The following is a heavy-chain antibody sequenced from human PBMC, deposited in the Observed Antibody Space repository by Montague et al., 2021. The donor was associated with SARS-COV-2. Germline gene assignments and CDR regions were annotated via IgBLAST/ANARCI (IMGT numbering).Heavy chain of an antibody. V-gene: IGHV4-31*03. CDR1: GGSISSGGYY. Sequence: TLSLTCTVSGGSISSGGYYWSWIRQHPGKGLEWIGYFYYDGYTYYNPSLKSRVTISVDTSKNQFSLNLSSVTAADTAVYYCARDAIGAAGGHGMDVWGQGTTVTVSS. CDR3: ARDAIGAAGGHGMDV. J-gene: IGHJ6*02. D-gene: IGHD2-2*01. CDR2: FYYDGYT.